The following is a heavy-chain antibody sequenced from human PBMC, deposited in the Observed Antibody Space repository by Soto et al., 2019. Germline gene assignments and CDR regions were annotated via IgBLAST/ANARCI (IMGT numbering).Heavy chain of an antibody. D-gene: IGHD4-17*01. CDR1: GFTFSSYS. CDR3: ARGGEGTTVVTNAFDI. V-gene: IGHV3-21*01. J-gene: IGHJ3*02. Sequence: LTCAASGFTFSSYSMNWVRQAPGKGLEWVSSISSSSSYIYYADSVKGRFTISRDNAKNSLYLQMNSLRAEDTAVYYCARGGEGTTVVTNAFDIWGQGTMVTVSS. CDR2: ISSSSSYI.